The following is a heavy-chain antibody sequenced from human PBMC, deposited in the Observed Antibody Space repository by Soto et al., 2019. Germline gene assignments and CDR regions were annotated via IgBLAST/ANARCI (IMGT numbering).Heavy chain of an antibody. J-gene: IGHJ6*02. Sequence: GSLRLSCAASGFTFSSYAMSWVRQAPGKGLEWVSAISGSGGSTYYADSVKGRFTISRDNSKNTLYLQMNSLRAEDTAVYYCAKGKYYYGSGPSMDVWGQGTTVTAP. CDR2: ISGSGGST. V-gene: IGHV3-23*01. CDR3: AKGKYYYGSGPSMDV. CDR1: GFTFSSYA. D-gene: IGHD3-10*01.